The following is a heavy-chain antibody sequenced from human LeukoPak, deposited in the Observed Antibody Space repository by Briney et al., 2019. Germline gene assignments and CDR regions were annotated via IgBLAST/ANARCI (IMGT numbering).Heavy chain of an antibody. CDR1: GFTLGSYS. Sequence: GGSLRLSCAASGFTLGSYSMNWVRQAPGEGLEWVSYISSSSSTIYYADSVKGRFTISRDNAKNSLYPQMNSLRAEDTAVYYCARFKSSAWTSLYYFDSWGQGTLVTVSS. J-gene: IGHJ4*02. CDR3: ARFKSSAWTSLYYFDS. CDR2: ISSSSSTI. V-gene: IGHV3-48*04. D-gene: IGHD3/OR15-3a*01.